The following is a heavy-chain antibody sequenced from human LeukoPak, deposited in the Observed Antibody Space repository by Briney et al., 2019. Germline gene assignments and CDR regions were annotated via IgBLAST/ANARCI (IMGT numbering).Heavy chain of an antibody. J-gene: IGHJ2*01. CDR3: ARQGRVEMATMPYWYFDL. Sequence: SETLSLTCAVYGGSFSGYYWSWIRQPPGKGLEWIGYIYYSGSTNYNPSLKSRVTISVDTSKNQFSLKLSSVTAADTAVYYCARQGRVEMATMPYWYFDLWGRGTLVTVSS. CDR2: IYYSGST. V-gene: IGHV4-59*08. CDR1: GGSFSGYY. D-gene: IGHD5-12*01.